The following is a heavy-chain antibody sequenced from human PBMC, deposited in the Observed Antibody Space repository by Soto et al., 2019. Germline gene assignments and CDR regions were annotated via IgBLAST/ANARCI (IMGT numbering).Heavy chain of an antibody. CDR1: GFTFDDYG. V-gene: IGHV3-20*01. D-gene: IGHD2-15*01. CDR3: ASSGCCSGGSCYLGP. CDR2: INWNGGST. Sequence: EVQLVESGGGVVRPGGSLRLSCAASGFTFDDYGMSWVRQAPGKGLEWVSGINWNGGSTGYADSVKGRFTISRDNPKNSQYLQMNSLGAEVTALYSCASSGCCSGGSCYLGPWGQGTLVPVSS. J-gene: IGHJ5*02.